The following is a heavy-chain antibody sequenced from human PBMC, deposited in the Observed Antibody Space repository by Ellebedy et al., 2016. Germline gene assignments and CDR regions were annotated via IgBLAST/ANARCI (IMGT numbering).Heavy chain of an antibody. CDR2: IYYNGST. J-gene: IGHJ1*01. V-gene: IGHV4-30-4*01. Sequence: SETLSLTCTVSGGSISTGEDYWSWIRQSPGKGLEWIGYIYYNGSTYYNPPLRSRVIMSVDTSKNQFSLRLSSVTAADTAVYYCVSSPATDEYFQHWGQGTLVTVSA. CDR3: VSSPATDEYFQH. CDR1: GGSISTGEDY.